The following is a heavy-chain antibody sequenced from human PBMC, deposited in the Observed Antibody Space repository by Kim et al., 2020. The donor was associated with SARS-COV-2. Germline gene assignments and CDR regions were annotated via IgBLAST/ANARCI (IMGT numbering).Heavy chain of an antibody. Sequence: SETLSLTCTVSGGSISSSSYYWGWIRQPPGKGLEWIGSIYYSGSTYYNPSLESRVTISVDTSKNQFSLKLSSVTAADTAVYYCARHTRVVVAASIDYWGQGTLVTVSS. CDR3: ARHTRVVVAASIDY. D-gene: IGHD2-15*01. CDR2: IYYSGST. CDR1: GGSISSSSYY. J-gene: IGHJ4*02. V-gene: IGHV4-39*01.